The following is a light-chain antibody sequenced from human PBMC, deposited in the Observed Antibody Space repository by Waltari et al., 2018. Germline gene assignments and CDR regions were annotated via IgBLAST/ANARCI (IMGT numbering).Light chain of an antibody. CDR3: MIWPSNGLGV. V-gene: IGLV5-37*01. CDR2: YYSDSDK. CDR1: SDINVGSYN. J-gene: IGLJ2*01. Sequence: QPVLTQPPSSSASPGESARLTCTLPSDINVGSYNIYWYQQKQGSPPRYLLYYYSDSDKGQGSGVPSRFSGSKDASANTGILLISGLQSEDEADYYCMIWPSNGLGVFGGGTKLTVL.